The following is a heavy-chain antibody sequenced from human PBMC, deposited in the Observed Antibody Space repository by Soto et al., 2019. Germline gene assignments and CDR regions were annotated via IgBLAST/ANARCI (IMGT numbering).Heavy chain of an antibody. CDR1: GFSFNEAW. J-gene: IGHJ6*02. Sequence: EVQLVESAGGLVKPGGSLRLSCVASGFSFNEAWMNWVRQAPGEGLEWVGRIKTSAGGGATDYAAPVQGRFTISRDDSKTAQYLHMNSLRTEDTAIYYCTTGSVEGIWGQGTTVTVSS. D-gene: IGHD2-15*01. CDR3: TTGSVEGI. CDR2: IKTSAGGGAT. V-gene: IGHV3-15*07.